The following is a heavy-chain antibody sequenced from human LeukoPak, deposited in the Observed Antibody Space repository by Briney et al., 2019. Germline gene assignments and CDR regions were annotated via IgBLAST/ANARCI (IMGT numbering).Heavy chain of an antibody. J-gene: IGHJ5*02. CDR2: IYYSGST. V-gene: IGHV4-39*07. Sequence: SETLSLTCTVSGGSISSSSYYWGWIRQPPGKGLEWIGSIYYSGSTYYNPSLKSRVTISVDTSKNQFSLKLSSVTAADTAVYYCARGLWDWGPNWFDPWGQGTLVTVSS. D-gene: IGHD7-27*01. CDR3: ARGLWDWGPNWFDP. CDR1: GGSISSSSYY.